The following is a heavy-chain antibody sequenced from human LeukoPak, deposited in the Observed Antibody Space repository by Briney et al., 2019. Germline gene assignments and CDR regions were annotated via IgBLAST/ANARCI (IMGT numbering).Heavy chain of an antibody. V-gene: IGHV4-30-4*01. CDR3: ARVGVFSMVRGVILT. D-gene: IGHD3-10*01. J-gene: IGHJ5*02. CDR1: AGSLSSGDYY. Sequence: SETLSLACTVSAGSLSSGDYYWSWIRQPPGKGLEWIGFIYYSGSTYYNPSLKSRFTISVDTSKNQFSLKLSSVTAADTAVYYCARVGVFSMVRGVILTWGQGTLVTVSS. CDR2: IYYSGST.